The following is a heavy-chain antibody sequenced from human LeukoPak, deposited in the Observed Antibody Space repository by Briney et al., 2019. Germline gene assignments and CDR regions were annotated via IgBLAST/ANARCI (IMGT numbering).Heavy chain of an antibody. CDR1: GFTFSKSA. CDR3: AKRERENHGPIDC. D-gene: IGHD1-14*01. Sequence: GGSLRLSCAASGFTFSKSAMTWVRQAAGTGLEWVSTISGGGGHTYYAGSVKGRFTISRDNFKSTVYLQMSSLRAEDTAVYYCAKRERENHGPIDCWGQGTLVTVSS. CDR2: ISGGGGHT. V-gene: IGHV3-23*01. J-gene: IGHJ4*02.